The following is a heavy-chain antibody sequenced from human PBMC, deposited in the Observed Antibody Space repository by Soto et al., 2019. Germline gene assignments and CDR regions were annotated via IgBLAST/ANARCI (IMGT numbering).Heavy chain of an antibody. V-gene: IGHV4-34*01. D-gene: IGHD3-3*01. CDR3: ARRNTDRFLEWLKGSNYYGMDV. Sequence: SETLSLTCAVYGGSFSGYYWSWIRQPPGKGLEWIGEINHSGSTNYNPSLKSRVTISVDTSKNQFSLKLSSVTAADTAVYYCARRNTDRFLEWLKGSNYYGMDVWGQGTTVTVSS. CDR2: INHSGST. CDR1: GGSFSGYY. J-gene: IGHJ6*02.